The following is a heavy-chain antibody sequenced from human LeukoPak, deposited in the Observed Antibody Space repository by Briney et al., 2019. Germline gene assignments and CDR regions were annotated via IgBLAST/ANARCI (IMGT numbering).Heavy chain of an antibody. J-gene: IGHJ5*02. D-gene: IGHD3-9*01. Sequence: PGGSLRLSCSASGFTFSSYAMHWVRQAPGKGLEYVSAISSNGGSTYYADSVKGRFTISRDNSKNTLYLQMSSLRAEDTAVYYCVKGPYSDIWPPVWSDPWGQGTLVTVSS. CDR1: GFTFSSYA. CDR2: ISSNGGST. CDR3: VKGPYSDIWPPVWSDP. V-gene: IGHV3-64D*06.